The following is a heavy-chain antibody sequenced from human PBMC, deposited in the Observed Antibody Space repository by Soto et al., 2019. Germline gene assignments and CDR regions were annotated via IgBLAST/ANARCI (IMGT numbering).Heavy chain of an antibody. CDR2: IYYSGST. Sequence: PSETLSLTCSVSGGSMSNHYWSWIRQPPGKGLEWIGDIYYSGSTDYNPSLKSRVSISVDMSKSQFFLKLNAVTAADTAVYFCARVSYYYDNSGYSYGWFGPWGQGTLVTVSS. CDR3: ARVSYYYDNSGYSYGWFGP. CDR1: GGSMSNHY. D-gene: IGHD3-22*01. J-gene: IGHJ5*02. V-gene: IGHV4-59*11.